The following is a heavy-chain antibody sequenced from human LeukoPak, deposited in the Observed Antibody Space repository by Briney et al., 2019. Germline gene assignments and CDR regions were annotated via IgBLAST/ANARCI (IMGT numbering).Heavy chain of an antibody. D-gene: IGHD3-22*01. CDR1: GFAFSSYG. CDR3: AKSSNYYYYDSSGLDY. J-gene: IGHJ4*02. Sequence: PGGSLRLSRAASGFAFSSYGMHWARQAPGKGLEWVAVISYDGSNKYYADSVKGRFTISRDNSKNTLYLQMNSLRAEDTAVYYCAKSSNYYYYDSSGLDYWGQGTLVTVSS. CDR2: ISYDGSNK. V-gene: IGHV3-30*18.